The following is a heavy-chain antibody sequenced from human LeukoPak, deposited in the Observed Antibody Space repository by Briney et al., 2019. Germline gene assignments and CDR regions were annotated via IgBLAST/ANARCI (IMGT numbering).Heavy chain of an antibody. V-gene: IGHV1-2*06. CDR3: ARYCSSTSCYSDY. Sequence: ASVKVSCKTSGYTFTGYYMHWVRQAPGQGLEYMGRINPISGGTVYAQKFQGRVTMTRDTSITTAYMELTRLTSDDTAVYYCARYCSSTSCYSDYWGQGTLVTVSS. J-gene: IGHJ4*02. D-gene: IGHD2-2*01. CDR2: INPISGGT. CDR1: GYTFTGYY.